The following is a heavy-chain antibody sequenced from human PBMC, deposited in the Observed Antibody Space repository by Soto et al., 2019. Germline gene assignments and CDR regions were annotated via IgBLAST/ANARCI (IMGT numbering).Heavy chain of an antibody. J-gene: IGHJ4*02. CDR1: GGSISSTTYY. V-gene: IGHV4-39*01. CDR3: ARRATTARFDS. Sequence: QLQLQESGPGLVKPSETLTLTCSVSGGSISSTTYYWGWIRQPPGQGLEWIGNIYYSGITYYNPSLKRRVTISADTSKNQFSLKLSSVTAADTGVYYCARRATTARFDSWGQGTLVTVSS. D-gene: IGHD4-4*01. CDR2: IYYSGIT.